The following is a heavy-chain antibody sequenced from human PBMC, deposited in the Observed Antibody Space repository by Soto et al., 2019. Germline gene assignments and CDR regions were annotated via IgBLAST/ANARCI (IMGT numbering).Heavy chain of an antibody. CDR3: ARADSSSSGQYYYYYYGMDV. D-gene: IGHD6-6*01. J-gene: IGHJ6*02. CDR2: MNPNSGNT. Sequence: SCKASGYTFTSYDINWVRQATGQGLEWMGWMNPNSGNTGYAQKFQGRVTMTRNTSISTAYMELSSLRSEDTAVYYCARADSSSSGQYYYYYYGMDVWGQGTTVTVS. V-gene: IGHV1-8*01. CDR1: GYTFTSYD.